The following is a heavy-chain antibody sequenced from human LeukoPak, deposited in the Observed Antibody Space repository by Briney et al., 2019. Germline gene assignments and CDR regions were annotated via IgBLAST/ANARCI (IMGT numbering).Heavy chain of an antibody. CDR1: GGSISSYY. CDR2: IYYSGST. V-gene: IGHV4-59*01. J-gene: IGHJ6*03. Sequence: SETLSLTCTVSGGSISSYYWSWIRQPPGKGLERIGYIYYSGSTNYNPSPKSRVTISVDTSKNQFSLKLSSVTAADTAVYYCARVPSSGWYTRRYYYYYMDVWGKGTTVTVSS. D-gene: IGHD6-19*01. CDR3: ARVPSSGWYTRRYYYYYMDV.